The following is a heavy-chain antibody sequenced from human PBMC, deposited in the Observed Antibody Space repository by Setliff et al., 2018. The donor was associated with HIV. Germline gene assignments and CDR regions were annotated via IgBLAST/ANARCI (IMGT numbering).Heavy chain of an antibody. J-gene: IGHJ6*03. CDR1: GFTFSSYS. Sequence: GESLKISCAASGFTFSSYSMNWVRQAPGKGLEWVSSISSSSRYIYYADSVKGRFTISRDNAKNSLYLQMNSLRAEDTAVYYCARSGSGSYYRNYYYYMDVWGKGTTVTSP. V-gene: IGHV3-21*01. D-gene: IGHD3-10*01. CDR2: ISSSSRYI. CDR3: ARSGSGSYYRNYYYYMDV.